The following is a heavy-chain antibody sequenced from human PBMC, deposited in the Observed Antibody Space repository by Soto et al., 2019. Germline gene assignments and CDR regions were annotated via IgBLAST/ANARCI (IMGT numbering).Heavy chain of an antibody. CDR1: GFSLSTHTVG. J-gene: IGHJ4*02. CDR2: IYWVEDK. V-gene: IGHV2-5*02. D-gene: IGHD3-9*01. Sequence: QLTLKESGPTLVKPTQTLTLTCTFSGFSLSTHTVGVAWIRQPPGKALEWLALIYWVEDKRYSPSLKSRLTITQDTSKNRVVLTMTNRHPVDTATYYCAHIVPFDCRCYNFEFWGQGILVTVSS. CDR3: AHIVPFDCRCYNFEF.